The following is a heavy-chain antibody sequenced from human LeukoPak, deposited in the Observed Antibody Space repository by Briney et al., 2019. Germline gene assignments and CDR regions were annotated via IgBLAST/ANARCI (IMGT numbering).Heavy chain of an antibody. J-gene: IGHJ4*02. D-gene: IGHD3-10*01. Sequence: SETLSLSCTVSGGSISSYYWSWIRQPPGKGLEWIGYISYSGSTNYNPSLKSRVTISADTSKNRVSLTLSSVTAADTAVYYCARHPELYFFDYWGQGTLVTVSS. V-gene: IGHV4-59*08. CDR1: GGSISSYY. CDR3: ARHPELYFFDY. CDR2: ISYSGST.